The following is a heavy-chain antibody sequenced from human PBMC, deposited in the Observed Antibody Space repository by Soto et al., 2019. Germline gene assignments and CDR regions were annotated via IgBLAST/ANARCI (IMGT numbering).Heavy chain of an antibody. V-gene: IGHV4-4*02. J-gene: IGHJ4*02. CDR1: GGSIISNNW. CDR3: ARAHFDY. CDR2: IYHRGST. Sequence: SETLSLTCTVSGGSIISNNWWIWVRQPPGRGLEWIGEIYHRGSTNYNPSLKSRISMSLDRSKNQFSLRLSSVTAADTAIYYCARAHFDYWGQGTLVTVS.